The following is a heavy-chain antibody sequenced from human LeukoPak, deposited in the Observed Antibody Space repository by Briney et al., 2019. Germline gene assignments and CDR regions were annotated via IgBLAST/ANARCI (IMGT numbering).Heavy chain of an antibody. CDR2: ISGSGDST. Sequence: GGSLRLSCAASGFTFGSYAMSWVRQAPGKGLAWVSIISGSGDSTDYAESVKGRFTLSRDNSKTTVSLQMNSLRAEDTAVYYCAREGLGAAAGIFDYWGQGTLVTVSS. CDR3: AREGLGAAAGIFDY. CDR1: GFTFGSYA. V-gene: IGHV3-23*01. D-gene: IGHD6-13*01. J-gene: IGHJ4*01.